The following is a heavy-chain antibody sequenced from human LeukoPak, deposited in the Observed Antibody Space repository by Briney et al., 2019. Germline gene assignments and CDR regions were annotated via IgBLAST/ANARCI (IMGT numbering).Heavy chain of an antibody. CDR1: GFTFSNAW. CDR3: TTGESMVGTTIHVRWAD. J-gene: IGHJ4*02. CDR2: IKSKTAGGTT. Sequence: GGSLRLSCAASGFTFSNAWMTWVRQAPGKGLEWVGRIKSKTAGGTTDYAAPAKGRFTISRDDSKNTLYLQMNSLKTEDTAVYYCTTGESMVGTTIHVRWADWGQGTLVTVSS. D-gene: IGHD1-26*01. V-gene: IGHV3-15*01.